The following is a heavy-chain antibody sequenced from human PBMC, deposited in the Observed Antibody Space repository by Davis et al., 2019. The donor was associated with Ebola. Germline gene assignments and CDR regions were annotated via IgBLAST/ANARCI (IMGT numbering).Heavy chain of an antibody. CDR3: ARGSYDFWSGYYSWYYFDY. V-gene: IGHV3-7*03. CDR2: IKQDGSEK. Sequence: GGSLRLSCAASGFTFSSYWMSWVRQAPGKGLEWVANIKQDGSEKYYVDSVKGRFTISRDNAKNSLYLQMNSLRAEDTAVYYCARGSYDFWSGYYSWYYFDYWGQGTLVTVSS. D-gene: IGHD3-3*01. J-gene: IGHJ4*02. CDR1: GFTFSSYW.